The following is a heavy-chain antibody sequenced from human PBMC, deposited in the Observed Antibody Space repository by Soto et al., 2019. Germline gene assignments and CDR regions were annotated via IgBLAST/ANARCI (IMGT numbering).Heavy chain of an antibody. V-gene: IGHV4-4*07. CDR2: IYITGTT. CDR1: GTSIRHFY. D-gene: IGHD2-2*01. J-gene: IGHJ2*01. CDR3: VRDRADFSSTYYHYFSV. Sequence: SETLSLTCKVSGTSIRHFYWTWIRQTAGKGLEWIGRIYITGTTSLNPSLKSRVTMSMDASKNEFSLNLTSVTAADTAVYYCVRDRADFSSTYYHYFSVCGRGIQVTVSS.